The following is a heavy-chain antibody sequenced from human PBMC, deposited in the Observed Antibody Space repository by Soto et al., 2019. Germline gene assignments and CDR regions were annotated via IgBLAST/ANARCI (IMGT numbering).Heavy chain of an antibody. J-gene: IGHJ3*02. CDR1: GFTFSSYG. CDR3: AREGWSSDAFDI. V-gene: IGHV3-30*03. CDR2: ISYDGSNK. Sequence: QVQLVESGGGVVQPGRSLRLSCAASGFTFSSYGMHWVRQAPGKGLEWVAVISYDGSNKYYADSVKGRFTISRDNSKNTLYLQMNSLRAEDTAVYYCAREGWSSDAFDIWCQGTMVTVSS.